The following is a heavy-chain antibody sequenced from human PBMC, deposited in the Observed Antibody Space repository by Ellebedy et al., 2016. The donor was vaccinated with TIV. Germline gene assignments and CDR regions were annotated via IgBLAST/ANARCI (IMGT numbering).Heavy chain of an antibody. Sequence: SETLSLXXAVYGGSFSGYYWSWIRQHPGKGLEWIGYIYYSGSTNYNPSLKSRVTISVDTSKNQFSLKLSSVTAADTAVYYCARTYYYDSSGYYYGMDVWGQGTTVTVSS. D-gene: IGHD3-22*01. CDR3: ARTYYYDSSGYYYGMDV. V-gene: IGHV4-59*01. CDR1: GGSFSGYY. J-gene: IGHJ6*02. CDR2: IYYSGST.